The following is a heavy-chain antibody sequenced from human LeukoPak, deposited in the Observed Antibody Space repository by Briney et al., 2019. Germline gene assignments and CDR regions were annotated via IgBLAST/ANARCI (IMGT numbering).Heavy chain of an antibody. CDR3: ALSGFGELFIDY. V-gene: IGHV3-66*01. CDR2: IYSGGST. J-gene: IGHJ4*02. CDR1: GFTVSSNY. D-gene: IGHD3-10*01. Sequence: GGSLRLSCAASGFTVSSNYMSWVRQAPGKGLEWVSVIYSGGSTYYADSVKGRFTISRDNFKNTLYLQMNSLRAEDTAVYYCALSGFGELFIDYWGQGTLVTVSS.